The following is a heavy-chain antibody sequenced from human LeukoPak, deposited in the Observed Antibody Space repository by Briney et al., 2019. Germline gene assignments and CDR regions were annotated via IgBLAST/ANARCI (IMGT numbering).Heavy chain of an antibody. Sequence: PSQTLSLTCTVSGGSISSGSYYWSWIRQPAGKGLEWIGRIYTSGSTNYNPSLKSRVSISVDTSKNQFSLKLSSVTAADTAVYYCARTVTPGDAFDIWGQGTMVTVSS. CDR1: GGSISSGSYY. J-gene: IGHJ3*02. V-gene: IGHV4-61*02. CDR2: IYTSGST. D-gene: IGHD2-15*01. CDR3: ARTVTPGDAFDI.